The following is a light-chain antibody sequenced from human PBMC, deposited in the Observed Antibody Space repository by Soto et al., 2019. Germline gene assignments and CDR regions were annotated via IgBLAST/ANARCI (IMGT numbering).Light chain of an antibody. Sequence: QSVLPQPPSASGTPGQRVTISCSGSSSNIGNNAVNWYQQFPGTAPHLLIFNNNQRPSGVPDRFSGSKSGTSASLAISGLQSEDEADYYCAAWDDSLPAVVFGGGTKLTVL. CDR1: SSNIGNNA. V-gene: IGLV1-44*01. CDR3: AAWDDSLPAVV. CDR2: NNN. J-gene: IGLJ2*01.